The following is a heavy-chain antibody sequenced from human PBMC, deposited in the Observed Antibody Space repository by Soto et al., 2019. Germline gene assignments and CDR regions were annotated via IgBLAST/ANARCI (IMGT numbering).Heavy chain of an antibody. CDR2: ISAYNGNT. D-gene: IGHD3-10*01. CDR3: ARADYYGSGSYHYFDY. J-gene: IGHJ4*02. Sequence: WASVKVSCKASGYTFTSYGISWVRQAPGQGLEWMGWISAYNGNTNYAQKLQGRVTMTTDTSTSTAYMELRSPRSDDTAVYYCARADYYGSGSYHYFDYWGQGTLVTVSS. CDR1: GYTFTSYG. V-gene: IGHV1-18*04.